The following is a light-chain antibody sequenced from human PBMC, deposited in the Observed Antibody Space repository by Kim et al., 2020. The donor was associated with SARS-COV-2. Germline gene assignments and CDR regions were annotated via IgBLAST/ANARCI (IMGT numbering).Light chain of an antibody. Sequence: SSSVGDRVTIPSRASQGVNNLFACFQLKPGRVPHHLFYAASSLQRGVPSSFSGSGYGTEFTLTISSLQPEDSATYYCLQHSSYPLTFGGGTRVEI. CDR3: LQHSSYPLT. CDR2: AAS. V-gene: IGKV1-17*03. J-gene: IGKJ4*01. CDR1: QGVNNL.